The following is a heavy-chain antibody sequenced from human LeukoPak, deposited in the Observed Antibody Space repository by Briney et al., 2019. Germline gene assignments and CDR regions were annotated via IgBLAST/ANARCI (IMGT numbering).Heavy chain of an antibody. CDR1: GYTLTSYD. CDR3: ARVPSRGGKFDP. D-gene: IGHD4-23*01. CDR2: MNPNSGNT. J-gene: IGHJ5*02. Sequence: ASVKVSCKASGYTLTSYDVNWVRQATGQGLEWMGWMNPNSGNTGYAQRFQGRVTMTRNTSINTAYMELSSLRSEDTAVYYCARVPSRGGKFDPWGQGTLVTVSS. V-gene: IGHV1-8*01.